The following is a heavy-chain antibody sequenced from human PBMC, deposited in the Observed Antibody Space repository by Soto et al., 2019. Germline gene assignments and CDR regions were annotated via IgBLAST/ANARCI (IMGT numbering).Heavy chain of an antibody. CDR3: ARGRYGDY. D-gene: IGHD1-1*01. CDR2: ISAHNGNT. V-gene: IGHV1-18*01. CDR1: GYTFTRYG. Sequence: QVHMGQSGAEVKKPGASVKVSCKGSGYTFTRYGITWVRQAPGQGLEWMGWISAHNGNTDYAQRLQGRVTVTRDSSTSTAYMELRSLRSDDTAVYYCARGRYGDYWGQGPVVTVSS. J-gene: IGHJ4*02.